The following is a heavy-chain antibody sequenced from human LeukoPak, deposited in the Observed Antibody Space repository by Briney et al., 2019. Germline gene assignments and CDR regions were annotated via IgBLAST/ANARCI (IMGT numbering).Heavy chain of an antibody. CDR3: ARDGNSYGQGRYYYYYYMDV. D-gene: IGHD5-18*01. Sequence: GASVKVSCEASGYTFTSYYMHWVLQAPGQGLEWMGIINPSGGSTSYAQKFQGRVTMTRDTSTSTVYMELSSLRSEDTAVYYCARDGNSYGQGRYYYYYYMDVWGKGTTVTVSS. V-gene: IGHV1-46*01. CDR1: GYTFTSYY. CDR2: INPSGGST. J-gene: IGHJ6*03.